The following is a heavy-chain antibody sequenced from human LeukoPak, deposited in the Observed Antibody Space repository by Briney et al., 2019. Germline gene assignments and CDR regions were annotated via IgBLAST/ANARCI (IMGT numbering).Heavy chain of an antibody. Sequence: SGTLSLTCAVSGGSISSSNWWSWVRQPPGKGLEWIGEIYHSGSTNYNPSLKSRVTISVDTSKNQFSLKLSSVIAADTAVYYCARVGDDILTGYYLVGLDWGQGTLVTVSS. J-gene: IGHJ4*02. CDR1: GGSISSSNW. CDR3: ARVGDDILTGYYLVGLD. D-gene: IGHD3-9*01. V-gene: IGHV4-4*02. CDR2: IYHSGST.